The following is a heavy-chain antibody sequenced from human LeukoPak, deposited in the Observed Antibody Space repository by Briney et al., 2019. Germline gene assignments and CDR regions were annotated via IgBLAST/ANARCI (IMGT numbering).Heavy chain of an antibody. CDR1: GYSISSDYY. CDR3: ARVRYCSGGSCSSPTYFDY. D-gene: IGHD2-15*01. Sequence: PSETLSLTCTVAGYSISSDYYWGWIRQPPGKGLEWIRNISHSGSIYYNASLKSQVTILVDMSKNQFSLKLSSVTAADTAVYYCARVRYCSGGSCSSPTYFDYWGQGTLVTVSS. J-gene: IGHJ4*02. CDR2: ISHSGSI. V-gene: IGHV4-38-2*02.